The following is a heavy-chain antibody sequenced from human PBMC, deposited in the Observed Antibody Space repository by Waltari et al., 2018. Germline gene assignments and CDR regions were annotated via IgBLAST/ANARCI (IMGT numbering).Heavy chain of an antibody. V-gene: IGHV3-7*01. CDR3: ARAIAASDSR. D-gene: IGHD6-13*01. J-gene: IGHJ1*01. CDR1: GFSLTSYW. CDR2: INQDGRKK. Sequence: EVQLVESGGGLVQPGGSLRLSCAASGFSLTSYWLTWVRQAPGKGLEWVANINQDGRKKYYLDSVKGRFTISRDRAKNSVYLQMNSLRVEDTAVYYCARAIAASDSRWGQGTLVTVSS.